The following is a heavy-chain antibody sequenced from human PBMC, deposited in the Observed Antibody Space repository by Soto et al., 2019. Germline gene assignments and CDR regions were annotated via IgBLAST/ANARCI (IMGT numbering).Heavy chain of an antibody. D-gene: IGHD3-9*01. V-gene: IGHV1-69*05. CDR1: GGTFSSYA. CDR2: IIPIFGTA. CDR3: AKVATSYYDILTGSLDS. Sequence: GASVKVSCKASGGTFSSYAISWVRQAPGQGLEWMGGIIPIFGTANYAQKFRGRLTLTRDTSISTAYMELRSLRSEDTAVYYCAKVATSYYDILTGSLDSWGQGTLVTVSS. J-gene: IGHJ4*02.